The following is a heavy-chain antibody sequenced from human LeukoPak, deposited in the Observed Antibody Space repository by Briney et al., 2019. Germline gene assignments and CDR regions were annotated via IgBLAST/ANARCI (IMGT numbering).Heavy chain of an antibody. D-gene: IGHD5-12*01. Sequence: GGSLKPSCPASGFTFSSYAMHGVRQPPAKGLEWVPFIRYDGSNKYYADSVKGRFTISRDNSKNTLYLQMNSLRAEDTAVYYCAKASSGYDEYNWFDPWGQGTLVTVSS. J-gene: IGHJ5*02. CDR2: IRYDGSNK. CDR1: GFTFSSYA. V-gene: IGHV3-30*02. CDR3: AKASSGYDEYNWFDP.